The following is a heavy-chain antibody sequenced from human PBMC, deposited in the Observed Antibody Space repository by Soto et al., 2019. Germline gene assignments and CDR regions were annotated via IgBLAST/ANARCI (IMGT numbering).Heavy chain of an antibody. CDR2: INRDGRTT. CDR3: ARAGLGELTLDY. J-gene: IGHJ4*02. CDR1: GFTLGSHW. Sequence: EVQLVESGGGLVQPGGSLRLSCVASGFTLGSHWMHWVRQAPGKGLVWVSCINRDGRTTVYADSVKGRFTISRDNAKNTLYLQMNSLRAEDTAVYYCARAGLGELTLDYWGKGSLVSVSS. V-gene: IGHV3-74*01. D-gene: IGHD6-6*01.